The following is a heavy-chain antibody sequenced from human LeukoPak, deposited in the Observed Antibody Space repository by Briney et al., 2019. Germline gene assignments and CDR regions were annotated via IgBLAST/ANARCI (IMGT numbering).Heavy chain of an antibody. CDR3: AILIAARQNPQVGNYMDV. CDR2: INHSGST. CDR1: GGSFSGYY. Sequence: PSETLSLTCAVYGGSFSGYYWSWIRQPPGKGLEWIGEINHSGSTNYNPSLKSRVTISVDTSKNQFSLKPSSVTAADTAVYYCAILIAARQNPQVGNYMDVWGKGTTVTVSS. J-gene: IGHJ6*03. V-gene: IGHV4-34*01. D-gene: IGHD6-6*01.